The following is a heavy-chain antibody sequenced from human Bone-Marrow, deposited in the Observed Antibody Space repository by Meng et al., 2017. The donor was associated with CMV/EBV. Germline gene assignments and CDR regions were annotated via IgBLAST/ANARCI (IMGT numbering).Heavy chain of an antibody. CDR1: GFTFRAYG. Sequence: SLKISCAASGFTFRAYGVHWVRQAPGKGLEWVAVISYDGNNKYYADSVKGRFTISRDNSKNTLYLQMNSLRVEDTAVYYCARAGATDYGLAVWGQGTTVTVSS. V-gene: IGHV3-30*03. CDR2: ISYDGNNK. CDR3: ARAGATDYGLAV. J-gene: IGHJ6*02.